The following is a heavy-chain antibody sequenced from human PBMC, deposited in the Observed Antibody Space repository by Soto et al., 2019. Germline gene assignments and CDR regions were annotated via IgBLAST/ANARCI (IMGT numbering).Heavy chain of an antibody. D-gene: IGHD5-18*01. CDR1: GYSFTSYW. CDR3: ATLGTIQPWSVTPSGTTRPGND. J-gene: IGHJ4*02. Sequence: ESLKISCKGSGYSFTSYWSSWVRQMPGKGLEWMGRIDPRDSYTNYSPSFPGQVTISADKSISTAYLQWSSLKASDTAMYYCATLGTIQPWSVTPSGTTRPGNDWGQGTLVTVSS. CDR2: IDPRDSYT. V-gene: IGHV5-10-1*04.